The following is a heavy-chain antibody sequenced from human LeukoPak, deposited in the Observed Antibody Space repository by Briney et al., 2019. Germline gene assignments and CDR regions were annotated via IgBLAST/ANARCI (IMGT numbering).Heavy chain of an antibody. Sequence: GASLKISCMDSGYSFTANWIAWVRQMPGKGLEWMGMIHASDSETRYSPSSQGQVTISADTSISTAYLQWNSLKASDTAMYYCARAYHGNYHWEFDPWGQGTLVTVSS. V-gene: IGHV5-51*01. CDR3: ARAYHGNYHWEFDP. CDR1: GYSFTANW. J-gene: IGHJ5*01. CDR2: IHASDSET. D-gene: IGHD1-7*01.